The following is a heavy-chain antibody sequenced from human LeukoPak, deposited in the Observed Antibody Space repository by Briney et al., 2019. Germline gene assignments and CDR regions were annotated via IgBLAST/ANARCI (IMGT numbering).Heavy chain of an antibody. Sequence: PGGSLRLSCTDSGFTFTTHAMHWSRQPQGKGLNWSPVLSGSASSTYYADSVKGRFTISRDNSKNTLYLQMNSLRAEDTAVYYCAKDALPHTYSHYFDFWGQGTLVTVSS. V-gene: IGHV3-23*01. CDR2: LSGSASST. CDR1: GFTFTTHA. CDR3: AKDALPHTYSHYFDF. D-gene: IGHD2-15*01. J-gene: IGHJ4*02.